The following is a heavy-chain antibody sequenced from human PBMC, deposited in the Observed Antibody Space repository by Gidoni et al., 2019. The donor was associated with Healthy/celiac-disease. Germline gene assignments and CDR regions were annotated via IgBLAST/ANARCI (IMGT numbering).Heavy chain of an antibody. CDR3: ARDLVRYCSGGSCSFDY. J-gene: IGHJ4*02. CDR1: GYTFTSYG. D-gene: IGHD2-15*01. Sequence: QVQLVQSGAEVKKPGASVKVSCKASGYTFTSYGISWVRQAPGQGLEWMGWISAYNGNTNYAQKLQGRVTMTTDTSTSTAYMELRSLRSDDTAVYYCARDLVRYCSGGSCSFDYWGQGTLVTVSS. CDR2: ISAYNGNT. V-gene: IGHV1-18*04.